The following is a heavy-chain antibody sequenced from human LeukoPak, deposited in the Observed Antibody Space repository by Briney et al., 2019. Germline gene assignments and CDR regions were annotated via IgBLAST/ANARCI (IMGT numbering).Heavy chain of an antibody. D-gene: IGHD6-13*01. J-gene: IGHJ4*02. V-gene: IGHV4-59*01. CDR2: IYYTGST. CDR3: ARGSKAAPGTFDY. Sequence: SETLFLTCTVSGGSISSYYWSWIRQPPGKGLEWIGYIYYTGSTDYNPSLKSRVAISVDTSKNQFSLKLSSVTAADTAVYYCARGSKAAPGTFDYWGQGTLVTVSS. CDR1: GGSISSYY.